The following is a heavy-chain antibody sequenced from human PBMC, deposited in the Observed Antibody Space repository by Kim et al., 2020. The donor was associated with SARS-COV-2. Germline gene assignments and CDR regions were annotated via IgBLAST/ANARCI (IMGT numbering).Heavy chain of an antibody. CDR2: IYSGGST. J-gene: IGHJ6*02. V-gene: IGHV3-53*04. CDR3: ARDSESLQVWYYYGMDV. D-gene: IGHD3-10*01. Sequence: GGSLRLSCAASGFTVSSNYMSWVRQAPGKGLEWVSVIYSGGSTYYADSVKGRFTISRHNSKNTLYLQMNSLRAEDTAVYYCARDSESLQVWYYYGMDVWGQGTTVTVSS. CDR1: GFTVSSNY.